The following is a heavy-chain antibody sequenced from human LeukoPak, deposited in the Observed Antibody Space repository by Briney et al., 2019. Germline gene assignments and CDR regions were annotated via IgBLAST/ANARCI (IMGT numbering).Heavy chain of an antibody. CDR1: GCTSSNAW. D-gene: IGHD6-19*01. CDR2: IKSKTDGGTT. V-gene: IGHV3-15*01. CDR3: TTAVGSSGWYSGFDY. Sequence: PGGSLRLSCAASGCTSSNAWMSLVRQAPGKGLEWVGRIKSKTDGGTTDYAAPVKGRFTISRDDSKNTLYLQMNSLKTEDTAVYYCTTAVGSSGWYSGFDYWGQGTLVTVSS. J-gene: IGHJ4*02.